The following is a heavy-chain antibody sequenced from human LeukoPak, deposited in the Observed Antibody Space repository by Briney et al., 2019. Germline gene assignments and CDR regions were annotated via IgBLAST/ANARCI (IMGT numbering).Heavy chain of an antibody. V-gene: IGHV4-4*07. J-gene: IGHJ6*02. CDR2: IYTSGST. CDR3: ARTRDGYAERNYYGMDV. D-gene: IGHD5-24*01. Sequence: PSETLSLTCTVSGGSISSYYWSWIRQPAGKGLEWIGRIYTSGSTNYNPSLKSRVTMSVDTSKNQFSLKLSSVTAADTAVYYCARTRDGYAERNYYGMDVWGQGTTVTVSS. CDR1: GGSISSYY.